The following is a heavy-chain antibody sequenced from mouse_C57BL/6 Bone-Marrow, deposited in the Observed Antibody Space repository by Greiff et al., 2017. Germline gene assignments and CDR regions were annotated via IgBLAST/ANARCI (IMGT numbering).Heavy chain of an antibody. CDR2: IDPSDSYT. J-gene: IGHJ2*01. V-gene: IGHV1-50*01. CDR1: GYTFTSYW. CDR3: AREGDGLYYFDY. Sequence: QVQLQQPGAELVKPGASVKLSCKASGYTFTSYWMQWVKQRPGQGLEWIGEIDPSDSYTNYNQKFKGKATLTVDTSSSTAYMQLSSLTSEDSAVYYCAREGDGLYYFDYWGQGTTLTVST. D-gene: IGHD2-3*01.